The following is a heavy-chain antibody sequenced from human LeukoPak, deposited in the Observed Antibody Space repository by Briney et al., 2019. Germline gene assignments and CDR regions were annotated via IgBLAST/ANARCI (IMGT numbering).Heavy chain of an antibody. D-gene: IGHD5-18*01. CDR2: IYTSGST. J-gene: IGHJ4*02. CDR3: ARGRAGRGYSYGYDY. Sequence: PSETLSLTCTVSGGSISSYYWSWIRQPAGKGLEWIGRIYTSGSTNYNPSLRSRVTISVDTSKNQFSLKLGSVTAADTAVYYCARGRAGRGYSYGYDYWGQGTLVTVSS. CDR1: GGSISSYY. V-gene: IGHV4-4*07.